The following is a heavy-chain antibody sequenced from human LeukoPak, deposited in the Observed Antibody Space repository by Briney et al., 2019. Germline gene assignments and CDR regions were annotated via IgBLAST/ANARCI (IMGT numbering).Heavy chain of an antibody. CDR2: IYYNGST. CDR1: GGSISSYY. CDR3: ARQSRGIAVAGLDY. D-gene: IGHD6-19*01. V-gene: IGHV4-59*08. Sequence: SETLSLTCIVSGGSISSYYWTWIRQPPGKGLEWIGYIYYNGSTNYNPSLKSRVTISVDTSKNQFSLKLNSVTAADTAVYYCARQSRGIAVAGLDYWGQGILVTVSP. J-gene: IGHJ4*02.